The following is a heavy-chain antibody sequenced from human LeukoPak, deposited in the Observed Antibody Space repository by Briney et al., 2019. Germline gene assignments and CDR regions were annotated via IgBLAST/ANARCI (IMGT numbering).Heavy chain of an antibody. V-gene: IGHV4-39*07. D-gene: IGHD3-10*01. CDR2: INHSGST. CDR3: ARGRRYGGSGSYYPSRWYFDL. J-gene: IGHJ2*01. CDR1: GGSISRSSYY. Sequence: SETLSLTCTVSGGSISRSSYYWAWIRQPPGKGLEWIGEINHSGSTNYNPSLKSRVTISVDTSKNQFSLKLSSVTAADTAVYYCARGRRYGGSGSYYPSRWYFDLWGRGTLVTVSS.